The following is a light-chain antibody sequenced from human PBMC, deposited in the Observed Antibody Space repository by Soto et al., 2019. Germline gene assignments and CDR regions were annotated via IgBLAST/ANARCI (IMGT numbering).Light chain of an antibody. CDR3: QQRSNWPPNT. V-gene: IGKV3-11*01. CDR1: QSFGSN. J-gene: IGKJ5*01. CDR2: DAS. Sequence: EIVFTQSPGTLSLSPGERFTLSFRARQSFGSNLACYHQKPGPAPRLLLYDASTRATVIPARFSGSGSGTDFTLTISSLEPEDFAVYYCQQRSNWPPNTFGQGTRLEIK.